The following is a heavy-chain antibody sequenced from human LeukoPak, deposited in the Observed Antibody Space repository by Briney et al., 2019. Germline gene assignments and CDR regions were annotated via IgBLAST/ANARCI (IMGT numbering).Heavy chain of an antibody. CDR1: GYTFTSYD. CDR2: MNPNSGNT. D-gene: IGHD3-10*01. Sequence: GASVKVSCKASGYTFTSYDINWVRQATGQGLEWMGWMNPNSGNTGYAQKFQGRVTMTRNTSISTAYMELSSLRSEDTAVYYCARGWESGKWFGRYYGMDVWGQGTTVTVSS. V-gene: IGHV1-8*01. J-gene: IGHJ6*02. CDR3: ARGWESGKWFGRYYGMDV.